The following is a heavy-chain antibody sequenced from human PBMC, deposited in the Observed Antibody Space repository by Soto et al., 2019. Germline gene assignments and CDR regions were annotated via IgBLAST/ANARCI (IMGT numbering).Heavy chain of an antibody. J-gene: IGHJ5*02. V-gene: IGHV6-1*01. CDR1: GDSVSSSSAA. CDR2: TYYRSKWYN. CDR3: AGEYNWFDP. D-gene: IGHD1-20*01. Sequence: SQTLSLTCAISGDSVSSSSAAWSWIRQSPSRGLEWLGRTYYRSKWYNDYAVSVKSRIIINPDTSKNQFSLHLNSVTPEDTGVYYCAGEYNWFDPWGQGTLVTVSS.